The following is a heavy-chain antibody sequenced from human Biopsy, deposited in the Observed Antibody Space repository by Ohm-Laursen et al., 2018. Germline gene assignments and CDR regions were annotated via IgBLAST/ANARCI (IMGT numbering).Heavy chain of an antibody. CDR1: GGSISSDY. V-gene: IGHV4-59*01. Sequence: GTLSLTSPVSGGSISSDYWSWIRQTPGKGLEWIGYIYYSGSTNYNPSLKSRVTISVDTSKNQFSLRLNSVTAADTAVYYCARATNSTGWPYYYFYGMDVWGQGTTVTVSS. D-gene: IGHD2/OR15-2a*01. CDR3: ARATNSTGWPYYYFYGMDV. J-gene: IGHJ6*02. CDR2: IYYSGST.